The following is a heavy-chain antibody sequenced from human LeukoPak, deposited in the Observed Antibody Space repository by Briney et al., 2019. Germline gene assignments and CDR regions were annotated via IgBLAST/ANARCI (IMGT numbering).Heavy chain of an antibody. CDR2: IIPIFGTA. CDR1: GGTFSSYA. J-gene: IGHJ5*02. V-gene: IGHV1-69*05. CDR3: ARDPGPSGSYYVGWFDP. D-gene: IGHD1-26*01. Sequence: ASVKVSCKASGGTFSSYAISWVRQAPGQGLEWMGGIIPIFGTANYAQKFQGRVTMTTDTSTSTAYMELRSLRSDDTAVYYCARDPGPSGSYYVGWFDPWGQGTLVTVSS.